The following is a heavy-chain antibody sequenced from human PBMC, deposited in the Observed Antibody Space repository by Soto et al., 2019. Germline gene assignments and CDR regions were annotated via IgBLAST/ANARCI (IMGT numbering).Heavy chain of an antibody. V-gene: IGHV2-5*05. Sequence: QITLKESGPTLVKPTQSLTLTCTFSGFSLSTTGVVVGWIRQPPGKALEWLALIYWDDDKRYGPSMKSRLTITKDTSRTQVVLTLTNLDPVDTATYYCAHMSGSYSDYWGQGTLVTVSS. CDR3: AHMSGSYSDY. J-gene: IGHJ4*02. D-gene: IGHD1-26*01. CDR1: GFSLSTTGVV. CDR2: IYWDDDK.